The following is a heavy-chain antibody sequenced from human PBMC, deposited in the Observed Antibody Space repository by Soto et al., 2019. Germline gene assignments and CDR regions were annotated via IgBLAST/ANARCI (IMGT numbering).Heavy chain of an antibody. V-gene: IGHV4-31*03. CDR2: IYYSGST. CDR1: GGSISSGGYY. Sequence: PSETLSLTCTVSGGSISSGGYYWSWIRQHPGKGLEWIGYIYYSGSTYYNPSLKSRVTISVDTSKNQFSLKLSSVTAADTAVYYCAREGTSDSSGYYSRLNWGQGTLVTVSS. D-gene: IGHD3-22*01. J-gene: IGHJ4*02. CDR3: AREGTSDSSGYYSRLN.